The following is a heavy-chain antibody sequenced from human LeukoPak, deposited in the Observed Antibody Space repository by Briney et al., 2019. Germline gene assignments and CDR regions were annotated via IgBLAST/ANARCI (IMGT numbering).Heavy chain of an antibody. J-gene: IGHJ3*02. CDR3: ARAGSWYDAFDI. CDR1: GFTFSSYA. V-gene: IGHV3-23*01. CDR2: ISGSGGST. Sequence: GGSLRLSCAASGFTFSSYAMSWVRQAPGKGLEWVSAISGSGGSTYYADSVKGRFTISRDNSKNTLYLQMNSLRAEDTAVYYCARAGSWYDAFDIWGQGTMVTVSS. D-gene: IGHD2-15*01.